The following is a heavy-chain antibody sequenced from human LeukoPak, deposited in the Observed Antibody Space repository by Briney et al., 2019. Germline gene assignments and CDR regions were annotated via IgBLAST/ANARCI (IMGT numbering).Heavy chain of an antibody. CDR3: ARDQIGSW. CDR1: GFTFSDYY. D-gene: IGHD6-13*01. Sequence: GGSLRLSCAASGFTFSDYYMSWIRQAPGKGLEWISYISGSSSHINYADSVKGRFTISRDNAKKSVYLQMDSLRAEDTAVYYCARDQIGSWWGQGTLVIVSS. V-gene: IGHV3-11*06. J-gene: IGHJ4*02. CDR2: ISGSSSHI.